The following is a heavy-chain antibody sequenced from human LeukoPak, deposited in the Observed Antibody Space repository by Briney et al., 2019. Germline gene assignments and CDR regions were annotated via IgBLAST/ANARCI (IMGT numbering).Heavy chain of an antibody. CDR3: AKADSYYDSSGPFDY. Sequence: GGSLRLSCAASGFTFSSYAMHWVRQAPGKGLEWVAVISYDGSNKYYADSVKGRFTISGDNSKNTLYLQMNSLRAEDTAVYYCAKADSYYDSSGPFDYWGQGTLVTVSS. J-gene: IGHJ4*02. D-gene: IGHD3-22*01. CDR1: GFTFSSYA. V-gene: IGHV3-30-3*01. CDR2: ISYDGSNK.